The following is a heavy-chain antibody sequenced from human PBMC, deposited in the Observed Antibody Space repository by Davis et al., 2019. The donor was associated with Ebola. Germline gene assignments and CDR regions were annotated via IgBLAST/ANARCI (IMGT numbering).Heavy chain of an antibody. D-gene: IGHD2-21*02. CDR1: GFTFSSYA. CDR2: ISSNGGST. V-gene: IGHV3-64D*08. CDR3: VKDPARGAYCGGDCYFDY. J-gene: IGHJ4*02. Sequence: GESLKISCSASGFTFSSYAMHWVRQAPGKGLEYVSAISSNGGSTYYADSVKGRFTISRDNSKNTLYLQMSSLRAEDTAVYYCVKDPARGAYCGGDCYFDYWGQGTLVTVSS.